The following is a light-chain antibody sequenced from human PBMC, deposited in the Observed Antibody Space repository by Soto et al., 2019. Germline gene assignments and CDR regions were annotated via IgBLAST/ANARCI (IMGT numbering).Light chain of an antibody. Sequence: EIVMTQSPATLSVSPGERATLSCRASQSVSSKLAWYQQKPGQAPRLLIYGASTRATGIPGRFSGSGSGTEFTLTISSLQSEDFAVYYCQQYNTWPPLTFGGGTKVEIK. CDR1: QSVSSK. CDR2: GAS. V-gene: IGKV3-15*01. J-gene: IGKJ4*01. CDR3: QQYNTWPPLT.